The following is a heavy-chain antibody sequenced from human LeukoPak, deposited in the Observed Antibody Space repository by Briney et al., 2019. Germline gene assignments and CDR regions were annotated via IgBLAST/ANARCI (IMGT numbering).Heavy chain of an antibody. V-gene: IGHV1-2*06. CDR2: INPNSGGT. CDR3: ARDHYYGPGSYYKGDY. D-gene: IGHD3-10*01. J-gene: IGHJ4*02. CDR1: GYTFTGYY. Sequence: ASVKVSCKASGYTFTGYYMHWVRQAPGRGLEWMGRINPNSGGTNYAQKFQGRVTMTRDTSISTAYMELSRLRSDDTAVYYCARDHYYGPGSYYKGDYWGQGTLVTVSS.